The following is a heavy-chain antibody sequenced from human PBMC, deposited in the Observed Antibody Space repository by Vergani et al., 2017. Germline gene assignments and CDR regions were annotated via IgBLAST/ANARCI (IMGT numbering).Heavy chain of an antibody. J-gene: IGHJ4*02. D-gene: IGHD6-19*01. CDR1: GFTFSSYS. CDR3: AKRRSGWYYVDY. V-gene: IGHV3-48*01. CDR2: ISSSSSTI. Sequence: EVQLVESGGGLVQPGGSLRLSCAASGFTFSSYSMNWVRQAPGKGLEWVSYISSSSSTIYYADSVKGRFTITRDNSKNTLYLQMNSLRAEDTAVYYCAKRRSGWYYVDYWCQGTLVTVSS.